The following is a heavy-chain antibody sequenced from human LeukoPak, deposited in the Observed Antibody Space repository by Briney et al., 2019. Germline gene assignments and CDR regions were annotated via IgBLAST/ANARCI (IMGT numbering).Heavy chain of an antibody. Sequence: GGSLRLSCVASGFTFSTYTMNWIRQAPGKGLEWVSGSIGSGGSAFYADSVKGRFSISRDTSKNTLFLHMNNLRAGDTAVYYCAKAPWQWLVRVQFDYWGQGTLVTVSS. CDR2: SIGSGGSA. CDR3: AKAPWQWLVRVQFDY. V-gene: IGHV3-23*01. J-gene: IGHJ4*02. CDR1: GFTFSTYT. D-gene: IGHD6-19*01.